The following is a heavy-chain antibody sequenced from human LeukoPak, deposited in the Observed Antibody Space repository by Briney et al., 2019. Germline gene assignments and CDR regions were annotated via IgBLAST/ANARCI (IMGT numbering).Heavy chain of an antibody. D-gene: IGHD2-2*01. Sequence: SETLSLTCAVYGGSFSGYHWSWIRQPPGKGLEWIGEINHSGSTNYNPSLKSRVTISVDTSKNQFSLKLSSVTAADTAVYYCASAIVVVPAALGYWGQGTLVTVSS. V-gene: IGHV4-34*01. CDR3: ASAIVVVPAALGY. CDR2: INHSGST. J-gene: IGHJ4*02. CDR1: GGSFSGYH.